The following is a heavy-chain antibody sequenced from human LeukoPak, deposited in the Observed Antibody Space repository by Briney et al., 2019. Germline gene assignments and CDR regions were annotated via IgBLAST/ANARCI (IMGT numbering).Heavy chain of an antibody. J-gene: IGHJ4*02. V-gene: IGHV3-23*01. Sequence: GGSLRLSCAASGFTFSSYAMSWVRQAPGKGVEWVSAVSGRGDSTFYADSVKGRFTISRDNSKNTLYLQMNSLSAEDTAIYYCAKDRSSTILLRWGYWGQGTLVTVST. CDR3: AKDRSSTILLRWGY. D-gene: IGHD2-2*01. CDR2: VSGRGDST. CDR1: GFTFSSYA.